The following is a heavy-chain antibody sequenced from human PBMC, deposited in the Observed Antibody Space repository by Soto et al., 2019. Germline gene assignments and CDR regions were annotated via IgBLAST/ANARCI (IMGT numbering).Heavy chain of an antibody. D-gene: IGHD6-6*01. CDR1: GFTFSSYS. CDR2: ISSSSNTI. CDR3: ARMDSNSFRFANYYYGMAV. V-gene: IGHV3-48*02. Sequence: GGSLRLSCAASGFTFSSYSMNWVRQGPGKGLEWVSYISSSSNTIYYADSVKGRFSISRDNAKSSLYLQMNSLRDEDTAVYYCARMDSNSFRFANYYYGMAVWGQGTTVTSLL. J-gene: IGHJ6*02.